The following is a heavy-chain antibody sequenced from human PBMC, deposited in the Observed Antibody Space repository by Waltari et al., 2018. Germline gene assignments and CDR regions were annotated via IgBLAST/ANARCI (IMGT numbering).Heavy chain of an antibody. CDR3: ARRLLTYYDILTGYPSFDY. Sequence: QLQLQESGPGLVKPSETLSLTCTVPGGPISSSSYYWGWIRQPPGKGLEWIGSIYYSGSTYYNPSLKSRVTISVDTSKNQFSLKLSSVTAADTAVYYCARRLLTYYDILTGYPSFDYWGQGTLVTVSS. V-gene: IGHV4-39*01. D-gene: IGHD3-9*01. CDR1: GGPISSSSYY. CDR2: IYYSGST. J-gene: IGHJ4*02.